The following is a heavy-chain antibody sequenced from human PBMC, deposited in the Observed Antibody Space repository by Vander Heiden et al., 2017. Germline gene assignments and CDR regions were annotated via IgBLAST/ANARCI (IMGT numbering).Heavy chain of an antibody. CDR1: GGSISSSSYY. CDR2: MYYSGST. D-gene: IGHD6-13*01. J-gene: IGHJ5*02. CDR3: ARHNLGSSWYEAWFDP. Sequence: QLQLQESGSGLVKPSETLSLTCTVSGGSISSSSYYWGWIRQPPGKGLEWIGSMYYSGSTYYNPSLKSRVTISVDTSKNQFSLKLSAVTAADTAVYYCARHNLGSSWYEAWFDPWGQGTLVTVSS. V-gene: IGHV4-39*01.